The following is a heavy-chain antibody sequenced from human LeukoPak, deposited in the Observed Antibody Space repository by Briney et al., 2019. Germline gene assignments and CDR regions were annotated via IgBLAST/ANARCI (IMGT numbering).Heavy chain of an antibody. J-gene: IGHJ6*02. Sequence: PGGSLRLSCAVSGLTFSSYWMTWVRQAPGKGLELVANIKQDGSEKYYVDSVKGRFTISRDNAQNSLFLQMHSLRAEDTAVYYCARFGVAYGVDVWGQGTTVTVSS. CDR3: ARFGVAYGVDV. CDR1: GLTFSSYW. CDR2: IKQDGSEK. D-gene: IGHD3-10*01. V-gene: IGHV3-7*01.